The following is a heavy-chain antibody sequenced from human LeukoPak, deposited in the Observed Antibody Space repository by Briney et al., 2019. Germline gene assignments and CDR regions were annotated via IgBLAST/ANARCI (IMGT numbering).Heavy chain of an antibody. D-gene: IGHD6-13*01. V-gene: IGHV3-11*01. J-gene: IGHJ6*02. CDR1: GFTFSDYY. CDR3: ARDLYSSSWHTNYGMDV. CDR2: ISSSGSTI. Sequence: PGGSLRLSCAASGFTFSDYYMSWIRQAPGKGLEWVSYISSSGSTIYYADSVKGRFTISRDNAKNSLYLQMNSLRAEDTAVYYCARDLYSSSWHTNYGMDVWGQGTTVTVSS.